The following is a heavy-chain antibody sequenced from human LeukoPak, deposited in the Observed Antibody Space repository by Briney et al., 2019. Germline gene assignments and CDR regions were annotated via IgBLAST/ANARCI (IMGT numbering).Heavy chain of an antibody. J-gene: IGHJ2*01. V-gene: IGHV5-51*01. CDR2: IYPGDSDT. CDR3: ARRTISDDWYFDL. Sequence: GESLKISCKGYGYSFTSYWIGWVRPMPGKGLEWMGIIYPGDSDTRYSPSFQGQVTISVDKSISTAYLQWSSLKASDTAMFYCARRTISDDWYFDLWGRGTLVTVSS. D-gene: IGHD3-9*01. CDR1: GYSFTSYW.